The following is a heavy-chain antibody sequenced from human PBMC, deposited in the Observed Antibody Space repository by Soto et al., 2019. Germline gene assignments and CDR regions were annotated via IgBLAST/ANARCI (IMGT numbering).Heavy chain of an antibody. CDR3: ARHEGSYYYYYGMDV. Sequence: SETLSLTCTVSGGSISSSSNYCGRIRQHPGKGLEWIGSIYYSGSTYYNPSLKSRVTIYVDTSKNQFSLKLSSVTAADTAVYYRARHEGSYYYYYGMDVWGQGTTVS. CDR1: GGSISSSSNY. J-gene: IGHJ6*02. D-gene: IGHD1-26*01. CDR2: IYYSGST. V-gene: IGHV4-39*01.